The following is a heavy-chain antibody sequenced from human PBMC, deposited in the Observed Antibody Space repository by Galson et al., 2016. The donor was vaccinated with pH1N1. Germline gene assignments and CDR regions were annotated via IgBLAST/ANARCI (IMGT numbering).Heavy chain of an antibody. V-gene: IGHV5-51*03. D-gene: IGHD3-22*01. Sequence: QSGAEVKEPGESLKISCQGSGYTFPTYWIGWVRQMPGKGLESMGLIYAGDSETRYSPSFLGQVTISVGKSISTAYLQWSSLRASDTAMYYCARLPYCDTTLCPFVYWGQRTLVTVSS. CDR3: ARLPYCDTTLCPFVY. CDR1: GYTFPTYW. CDR2: IYAGDSET. J-gene: IGHJ4*02.